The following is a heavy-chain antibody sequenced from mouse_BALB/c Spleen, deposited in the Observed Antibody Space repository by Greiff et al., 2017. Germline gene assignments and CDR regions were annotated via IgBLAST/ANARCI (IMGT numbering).Heavy chain of an antibody. V-gene: IGHV5-17*02. CDR3: AREATGWYFDV. J-gene: IGHJ1*01. CDR1: GFTFSSFG. Sequence: EVKLVESGGGLVQPGGSRKLSCAASGFTFSSFGMHWVRQAPEKGLEWVAYISSGSSTIYYADTVKGRFTISRDNPKNTLFLQMTSLRSEDTAMYYCAREATGWYFDVWGAGTTVTVSS. CDR2: ISSGSSTI. D-gene: IGHD3-2*02.